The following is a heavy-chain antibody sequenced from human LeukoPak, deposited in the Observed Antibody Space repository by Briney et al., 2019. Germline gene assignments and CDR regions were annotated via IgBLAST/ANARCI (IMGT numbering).Heavy chain of an antibody. CDR1: GFTFSSYG. J-gene: IGHJ3*02. CDR3: ASLTEDAFDI. V-gene: IGHV3-33*01. D-gene: IGHD1-14*01. Sequence: GGSLRLSRAASGFTFSSYGMHWVRQAPGKGLEWVAVIWYDGSNKYYADSVKGRFTISRDNSKNTLYLQMNSLRAEDTAVYYCASLTEDAFDIWGQGTMVTVSS. CDR2: IWYDGSNK.